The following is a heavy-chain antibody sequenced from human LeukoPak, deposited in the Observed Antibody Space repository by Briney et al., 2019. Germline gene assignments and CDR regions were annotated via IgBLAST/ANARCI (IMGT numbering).Heavy chain of an antibody. Sequence: PSETLSLTCAVSGYSTSSGYYWGWIRQSPGKGLEWIATIFHSGTIYYNPSLKSRVALSVDTSENQFSLKLNSVTAADTALYYCARMGISYYYDSSTYYPAAFDVWGQGTMVSVSS. J-gene: IGHJ3*01. CDR1: GYSTSSGYY. CDR3: ARMGISYYYDSSTYYPAAFDV. CDR2: IFHSGTI. D-gene: IGHD3-22*01. V-gene: IGHV4-38-2*01.